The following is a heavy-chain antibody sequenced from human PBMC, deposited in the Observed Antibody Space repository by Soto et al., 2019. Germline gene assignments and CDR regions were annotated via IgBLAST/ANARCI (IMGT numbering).Heavy chain of an antibody. J-gene: IGHJ6*02. CDR1: GFIFTDYA. V-gene: IGHV3-23*01. D-gene: IGHD3-16*02. CDR3: ARDSHPVPDMITFGGVIGYGMDV. Sequence: GGSLRLSCAASGFIFTDYAMTWVRQAPGKGLEWVSGLSGSGGSTYYADSVKGRFTISRDNSKNTLYLQMNSLRAEDTAVYYCARDSHPVPDMITFGGVIGYGMDVWGQGTTVTVSS. CDR2: LSGSGGST.